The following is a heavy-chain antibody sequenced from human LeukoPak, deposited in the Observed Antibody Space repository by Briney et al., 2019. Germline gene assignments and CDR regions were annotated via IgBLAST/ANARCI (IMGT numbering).Heavy chain of an antibody. CDR3: ARGPQILYDAFDI. D-gene: IGHD2-15*01. V-gene: IGHV1-46*01. CDR1: GYTFTSYY. J-gene: IGHJ3*02. Sequence: RASVKVSCKASGYTFTSYYMHWVRQAPGQGLEWTGIINPSGGRTSYAQKFQGRVTMTRDTSTSTVYMELSSLRSEDTAVYYCARGPQILYDAFDIWGQGTMVTVSS. CDR2: INPSGGRT.